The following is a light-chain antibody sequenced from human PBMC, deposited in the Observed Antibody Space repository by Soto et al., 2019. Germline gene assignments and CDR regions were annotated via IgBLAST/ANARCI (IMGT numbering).Light chain of an antibody. J-gene: IGLJ1*01. CDR2: DVN. CDR1: SSDVGAYNF. CDR3: SSFTTGVNYV. V-gene: IGLV2-14*03. Sequence: QSALTQPASVSGSPGQSITISCTGTSSDVGAYNFVSWYQQHPGKAPKLIIYDVNNRPPEVSNRFSGSKSGNTASLTISGLQAEDEGDYYCSSFTTGVNYVFGIGTKVTVL.